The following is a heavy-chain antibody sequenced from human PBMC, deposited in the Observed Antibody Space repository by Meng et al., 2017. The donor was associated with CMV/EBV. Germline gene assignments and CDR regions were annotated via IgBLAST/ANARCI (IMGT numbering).Heavy chain of an antibody. Sequence: QAQLGQSGAEVKKPGSSVKVSCKGSGGTFSSYAISWVRQAPGQGLEWMGGIIPIFGTANYAQKFQGRVTITADESTSTAYMELSSLRSEDTAVYYCARDGWDYYDSRRAFNIWGQGTMVTVSS. J-gene: IGHJ3*02. CDR1: GGTFSSYA. D-gene: IGHD3-22*01. CDR2: IIPIFGTA. V-gene: IGHV1-69*01. CDR3: ARDGWDYYDSRRAFNI.